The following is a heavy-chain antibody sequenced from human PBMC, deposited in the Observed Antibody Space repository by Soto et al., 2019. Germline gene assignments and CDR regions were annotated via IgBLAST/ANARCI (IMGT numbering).Heavy chain of an antibody. Sequence: GGSLRLSCAASGFTFSSYAMSWVRQAPGKGLEWVSAISGSGGSTYYADSVKGRFTISRDNSKNTLYLQMNSLRAEDAAVYYCAKGPRITMIVVVITTWNYWGQGTLVTVSS. CDR2: ISGSGGST. CDR1: GFTFSSYA. CDR3: AKGPRITMIVVVITTWNY. V-gene: IGHV3-23*01. J-gene: IGHJ4*02. D-gene: IGHD3-22*01.